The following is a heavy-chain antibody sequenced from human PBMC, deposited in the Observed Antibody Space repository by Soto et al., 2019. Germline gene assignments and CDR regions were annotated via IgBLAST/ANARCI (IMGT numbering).Heavy chain of an antibody. CDR1: GFTFSDYG. CDR2: IKSKTDGGTT. V-gene: IGHV3-15*01. Sequence: PGGSLSLSCAASGFTFSDYGMHWVRQAPGKGLEWVGRIKSKTDGGTTDYAAPVKGRFTISRDNSKNTLYLQMTSLRAEDTAVYYCATSSNNWLHGPFDPWGQGTLVTVSS. CDR3: ATSSNNWLHGPFDP. D-gene: IGHD1-1*01. J-gene: IGHJ5*02.